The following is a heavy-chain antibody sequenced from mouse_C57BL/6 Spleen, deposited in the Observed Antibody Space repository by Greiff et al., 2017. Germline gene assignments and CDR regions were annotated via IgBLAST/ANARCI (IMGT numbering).Heavy chain of an antibody. Sequence: QVQLKQPGAELVKPGASVKTSCKASGYTFTSYWITWVKQRPGQGLEWIGDIYPGSGSTNYNEKFKSKATLTVDTSSSAAYMQLSSLTSEDSAVYYCARGDGYYGGYFDVWGTGTTVTVSS. V-gene: IGHV1-55*01. CDR2: IYPGSGST. CDR1: GYTFTSYW. J-gene: IGHJ1*03. CDR3: ARGDGYYGGYFDV. D-gene: IGHD2-3*01.